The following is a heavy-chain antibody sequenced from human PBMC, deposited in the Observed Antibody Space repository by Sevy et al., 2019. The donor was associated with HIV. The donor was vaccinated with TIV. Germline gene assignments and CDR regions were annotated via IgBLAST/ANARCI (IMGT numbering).Heavy chain of an antibody. Sequence: SETLSLTCTVSGGSISAYYWSWIRQPPGKGLEYLGYIYYTGSTNYNPSLKSRVTISVDTSKNQFSLKLSSVTAADTAVYYGAGAPPVRSGDDSLNWFDPWGQGTLVTVSS. V-gene: IGHV4-59*01. CDR1: GGSISAYY. CDR3: AGAPPVRSGDDSLNWFDP. J-gene: IGHJ5*02. D-gene: IGHD5-12*01. CDR2: IYYTGST.